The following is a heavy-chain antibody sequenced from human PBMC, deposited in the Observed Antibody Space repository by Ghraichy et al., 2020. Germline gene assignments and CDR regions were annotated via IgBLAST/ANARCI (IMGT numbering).Heavy chain of an antibody. Sequence: ESLNISCTVSGGSISSYYWSWIRQPPGKGLEWIGYIYYSGSTNYNPSLKSRVTISVDTSKNQFSLKLSSVTAADTAVYYCARRAAVNYYYYYMDVWGKGTTVTVSS. D-gene: IGHD6-13*01. V-gene: IGHV4-59*08. CDR3: ARRAAVNYYYYYMDV. CDR1: GGSISSYY. CDR2: IYYSGST. J-gene: IGHJ6*03.